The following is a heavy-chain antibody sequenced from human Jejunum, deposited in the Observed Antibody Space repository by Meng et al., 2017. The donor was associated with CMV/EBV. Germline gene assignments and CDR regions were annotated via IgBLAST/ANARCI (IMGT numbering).Heavy chain of an antibody. CDR2: FIPIFAKA. Sequence: VLLVQSGAEVKRPGSSVRVSCKASGDTFNNFIIHWVRQPPGQGLEWMGAFIPIFAKANYAQNFQGKVTLTADESISTVYMELNNLTSEDTAIYYCASEGSGGAFDPWGQGTLVTASS. D-gene: IGHD3-10*01. CDR1: GDTFNNFI. V-gene: IGHV1-69*12. J-gene: IGHJ5*02. CDR3: ASEGSGGAFDP.